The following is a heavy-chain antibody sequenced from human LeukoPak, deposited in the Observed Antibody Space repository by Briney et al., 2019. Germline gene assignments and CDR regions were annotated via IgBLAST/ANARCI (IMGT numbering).Heavy chain of an antibody. CDR1: GFAFSSYN. Sequence: GGSLRLSCAASGFAFSSYNMNWVRQAPGKGLEWISYIGSSGSPTHYADSVGGRFTISRDNAKNSLYLQMSSLRDGDTAVYFCARRPYSDTSGRLSDVWGQGTTVTVSS. V-gene: IGHV3-48*02. J-gene: IGHJ6*02. D-gene: IGHD3-22*01. CDR2: IGSSGSPT. CDR3: ARRPYSDTSGRLSDV.